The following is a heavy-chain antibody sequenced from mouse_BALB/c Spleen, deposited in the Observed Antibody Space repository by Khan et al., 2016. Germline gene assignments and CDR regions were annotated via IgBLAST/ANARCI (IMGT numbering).Heavy chain of an antibody. Sequence: EVPLPASRPGLVKPSQSLSLTCTVTGYSITSDYAWNWIRQFPGNKLEWMGYISYRGSTSYNPSLKSRISITRATSKNQFFLQLNALTTEDTATYYCASRNWDVDYWGQGTTLTVSS. CDR3: ASRNWDVDY. CDR2: ISYRGST. D-gene: IGHD4-1*01. CDR1: GYSITSDYA. V-gene: IGHV3-2*02. J-gene: IGHJ2*01.